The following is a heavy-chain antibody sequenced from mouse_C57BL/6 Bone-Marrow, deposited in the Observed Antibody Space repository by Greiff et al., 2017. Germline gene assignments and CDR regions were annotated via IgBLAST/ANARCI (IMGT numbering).Heavy chain of an antibody. CDR2: IDPENGDT. J-gene: IGHJ3*01. CDR3: TTAVRAPFAY. V-gene: IGHV14-4*01. CDR1: GFNIKDDY. D-gene: IGHD3-3*01. Sequence: VQLQQSGAELARPGASVKLSCTASGFNIKDDYMHWVKQRPEQGLEWIGWIDPENGDTEYASKFQGKATITADTSSNTAYLQLSSLTSEDTAVYYCTTAVRAPFAYWGQGTLVTVSA.